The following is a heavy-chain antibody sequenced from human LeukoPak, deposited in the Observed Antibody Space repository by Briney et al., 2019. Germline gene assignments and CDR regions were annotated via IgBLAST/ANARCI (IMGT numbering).Heavy chain of an antibody. D-gene: IGHD5-12*01. V-gene: IGHV4-39*01. J-gene: IGHJ4*02. CDR2: IFYSGST. Sequence: SETLSLTCTVSGGSISSSSYYWAWIRQPPGKGLEWIGSIFYSGSTYYNPSLKSRVTISIDRSKNQFSLKLSSVTAADTAVYYCARHPLSYEIDYWGQGTLVIVSS. CDR1: GGSISSSSYY. CDR3: ARHPLSYEIDY.